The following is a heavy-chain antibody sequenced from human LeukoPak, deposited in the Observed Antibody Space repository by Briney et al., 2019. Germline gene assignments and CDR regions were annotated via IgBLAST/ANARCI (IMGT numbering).Heavy chain of an antibody. CDR1: GGSISSSSYY. CDR2: IYYSGST. J-gene: IGHJ4*02. Sequence: SETLSLTRTVSGGSISSSSYYWGWIRQPPGKGLEWIGSIYYSGSTYYNPSLKSRVTISVDTSKNQFSLKLSSVTAADTAVYYCAEGPAAILGNDYWGQGTLVTVSS. CDR3: AEGPAAILGNDY. D-gene: IGHD2-2*01. V-gene: IGHV4-39*01.